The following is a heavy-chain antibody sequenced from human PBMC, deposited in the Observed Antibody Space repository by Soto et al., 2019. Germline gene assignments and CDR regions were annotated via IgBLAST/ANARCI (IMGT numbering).Heavy chain of an antibody. D-gene: IGHD3-16*01. Sequence: GGSLRLSCAASGFTFSSYDMHWVRQATGKGLEWVSAIGTAGDPYYPGALKGRFTISRENAKNSLYLQMNSLRAGDTAAYYCARGKGGKTSFGAFDIWGQGTMVTVSS. CDR1: GFTFSSYD. CDR2: IGTAGDP. CDR3: ARGKGGKTSFGAFDI. J-gene: IGHJ3*02. V-gene: IGHV3-13*05.